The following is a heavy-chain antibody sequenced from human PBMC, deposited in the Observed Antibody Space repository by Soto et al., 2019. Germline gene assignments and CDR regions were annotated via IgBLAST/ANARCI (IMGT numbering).Heavy chain of an antibody. CDR1: GGSFSGYY. CDR2: INHSGST. V-gene: IGHV4-34*01. J-gene: IGHJ4*02. CDR3: ARGGAIVDY. D-gene: IGHD2-2*01. Sequence: QVQLQQWGAGLLKPSETLSLTCAVYGGSFSGYYWSWIRQPPGKGLEWIGEINHSGSTNYTPSLQRRVTLSVDPSKHQFSLTLSSVTAADTDVYYCARGGAIVDYWGQGTLVTVSS.